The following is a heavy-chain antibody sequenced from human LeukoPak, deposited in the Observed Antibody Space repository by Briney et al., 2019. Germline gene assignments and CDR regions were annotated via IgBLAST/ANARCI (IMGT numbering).Heavy chain of an antibody. V-gene: IGHV3-7*01. CDR1: GFTFSSYW. CDR3: ARDTGYGGNFDY. CDR2: IKQDGSEK. Sequence: GGSLRLSCAASGFTFSSYWMRWVRQARGKGLEWVANIKQDGSEKYYVDSVKGRFTISRDNAKNSLYLQMNSLRAEDTAVYYCARDTGYGGNFDYWAREPWSPSPQ. J-gene: IGHJ4*02. D-gene: IGHD4-23*01.